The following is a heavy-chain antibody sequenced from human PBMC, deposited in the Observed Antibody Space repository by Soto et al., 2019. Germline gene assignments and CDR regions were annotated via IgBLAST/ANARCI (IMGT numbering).Heavy chain of an antibody. CDR1: GFTVSTYG. D-gene: IGHD2-8*02. J-gene: IGHJ4*02. Sequence: QVLLVESGGGVVQPGRSLRLSCAVSGFTVSTYGMHWVRQAPGKGLEWVAVISRDGGTNYYADSVKGRFTISRDNSRNTPFLEMNSLRDDDMAVYYCTGEAASAYWGQGTLVTVSS. CDR2: ISRDGGTN. CDR3: TGEAASAY. V-gene: IGHV3-30*03.